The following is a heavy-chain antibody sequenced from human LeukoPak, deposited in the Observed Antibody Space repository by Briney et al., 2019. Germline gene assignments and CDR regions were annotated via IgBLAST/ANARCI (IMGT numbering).Heavy chain of an antibody. CDR2: ISSSGSTI. Sequence: PGGSLRLSCAASGFTFSSYEMNWVRQAPGKGLEWVSYISSSGSTIYYADSVKGRFTISRDNAKNSLYLQMNSLRAEDTAVYYCVRDDLSGSYYDYWGQGTLVTVSS. CDR3: VRDDLSGSYYDY. CDR1: GFTFSSYE. J-gene: IGHJ4*02. D-gene: IGHD1-26*01. V-gene: IGHV3-48*03.